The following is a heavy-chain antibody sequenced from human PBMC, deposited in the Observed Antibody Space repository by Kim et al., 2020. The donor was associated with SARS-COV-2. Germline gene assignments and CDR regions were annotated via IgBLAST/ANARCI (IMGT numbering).Heavy chain of an antibody. V-gene: IGHV1-69*13. D-gene: IGHD4-17*01. Sequence: SVKVSCKASGGTFSSYAISWVRQAPGQGLEWMGGIIPIFGTANYAQKFQGRVTITADESTSTAYMELSSRRSEDTAVYYCARVTSDYAYYFDYWGQGTLGTLSS. CDR3: ARVTSDYAYYFDY. CDR2: IIPIFGTA. J-gene: IGHJ4*02. CDR1: GGTFSSYA.